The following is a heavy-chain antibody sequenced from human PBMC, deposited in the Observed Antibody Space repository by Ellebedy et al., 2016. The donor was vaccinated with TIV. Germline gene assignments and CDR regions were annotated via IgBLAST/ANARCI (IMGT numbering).Heavy chain of an antibody. J-gene: IGHJ4*02. Sequence: ASVKVSCKAFGGIFRSNAISWVRQAPGQGLEWMGGIIAIFGTANYAQKFQGRVTITADESTTTAYLELSSLRSDDTAVYYCARSGTYYPGEFDHWGQGTLVTVSS. CDR2: IIAIFGTA. V-gene: IGHV1-69*13. D-gene: IGHD1-26*01. CDR1: GGIFRSNA. CDR3: ARSGTYYPGEFDH.